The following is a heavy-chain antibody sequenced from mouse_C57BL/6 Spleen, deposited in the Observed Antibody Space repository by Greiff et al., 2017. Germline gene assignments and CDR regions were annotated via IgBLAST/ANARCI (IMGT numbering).Heavy chain of an antibody. J-gene: IGHJ3*01. D-gene: IGHD2-3*01. V-gene: IGHV1-59*01. CDR1: GYTFTSYW. Sequence: QVQLQQSGAELVRPGTSVKLSCKASGYTFTSYWMHWVKQRPGQGLEWIGVIDPSDSYTNYNQKFKGKATLTVDTSSSTAYMQLSSLTSEDSAVYYCARSDGPFAYWGQGTLVTVSA. CDR3: ARSDGPFAY. CDR2: IDPSDSYT.